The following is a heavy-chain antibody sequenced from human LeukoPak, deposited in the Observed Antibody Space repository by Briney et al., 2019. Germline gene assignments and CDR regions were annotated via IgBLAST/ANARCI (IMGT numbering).Heavy chain of an antibody. D-gene: IGHD3-10*02. V-gene: IGHV3-9*01. CDR1: GFTFDDYA. J-gene: IGHJ6*04. Sequence: PGGSLRLSCAASGFTFDDYAMHWVRQAPGKGLEWVSGISWNSGSIYYADSVKGRFTISRDNAKNSLYLQMNSPRAEDTAVYYCAELGITMIGGVWGKGTTVTVSS. CDR2: ISWNSGSI. CDR3: AELGITMIGGV.